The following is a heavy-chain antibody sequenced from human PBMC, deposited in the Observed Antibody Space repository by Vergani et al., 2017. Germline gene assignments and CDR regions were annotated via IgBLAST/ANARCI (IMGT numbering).Heavy chain of an antibody. D-gene: IGHD1-1*01. CDR1: GFTSSYYG. V-gene: IGHV3-30*03. CDR3: ATKSCGTPGCQIGYFRE. J-gene: IGHJ1*01. Sequence: QVHLVESGGGVFQPGRSLRLSCVVSGFTSSYYGMHWVRQAPGTGLEWVAVISYDGTQKYYADSVKCRFTISRDNSKSTLYLQMNSLRTEDTAVYYCATKSCGTPGCQIGYFREWGQGTLVTVSS. CDR2: ISYDGTQK.